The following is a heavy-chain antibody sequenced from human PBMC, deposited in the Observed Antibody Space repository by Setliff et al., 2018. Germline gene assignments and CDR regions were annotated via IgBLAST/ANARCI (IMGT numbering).Heavy chain of an antibody. D-gene: IGHD3-3*01. J-gene: IGHJ4*02. CDR2: INHSGST. V-gene: IGHV4-34*01. Sequence: SETLSLTCAVYGGSFSGYYWSWIRQPPGKGLEWIGEINHSGSTYYNPPLKSRVTISVDTSKNQFSLKLTSVTAADTAVYYCARHGLQFLEWLSAFDYWGQGTLVTVSS. CDR3: ARHGLQFLEWLSAFDY. CDR1: GGSFSGYY.